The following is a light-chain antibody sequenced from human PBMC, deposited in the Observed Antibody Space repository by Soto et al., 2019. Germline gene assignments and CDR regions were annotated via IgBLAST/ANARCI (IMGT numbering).Light chain of an antibody. Sequence: SYELTQPPSGSVAPGQTARITCGGNNIGSKSVHWYQQKPGQAPVLGAYDDSDRPAGIPERCSGSNSENTAILTLSRVEPGDEADYYCQVRDSSSDHCVFGTGTKVTV. CDR3: QVRDSSSDHCV. J-gene: IGLJ1*01. CDR1: NIGSKS. V-gene: IGLV3-21*02. CDR2: DDS.